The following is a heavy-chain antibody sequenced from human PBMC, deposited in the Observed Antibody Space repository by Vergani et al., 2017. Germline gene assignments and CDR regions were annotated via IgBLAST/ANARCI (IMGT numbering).Heavy chain of an antibody. CDR2: ISGSGGST. Sequence: VQLVESGGGVVQPGGSLRLSCAASGFTFSSYAMSWVRQAPGKGLEWVSAISGSGGSTYYADSVKGRFTISRDNSKNTLYLQMNSLRAEDTAVYYCAKDTSSGGYYYYGMDVWGQGTTVTVSS. V-gene: IGHV3-23*04. J-gene: IGHJ6*02. CDR1: GFTFSSYA. D-gene: IGHD6-19*01. CDR3: AKDTSSGGYYYYGMDV.